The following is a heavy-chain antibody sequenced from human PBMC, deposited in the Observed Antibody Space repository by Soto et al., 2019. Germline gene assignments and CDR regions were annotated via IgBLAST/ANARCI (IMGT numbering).Heavy chain of an antibody. Sequence: PGGSLRLSCAASGFTFSSYGMHWVRQAPGKGLEWVAVISYDGSNKYYADSVKGRFTISRDNSKNTLYLQMNSLRAEDTAVYYCAKASSGTTGYWGQGTLVTVSS. D-gene: IGHD1-7*01. V-gene: IGHV3-30*18. J-gene: IGHJ4*02. CDR2: ISYDGSNK. CDR3: AKASSGTTGY. CDR1: GFTFSSYG.